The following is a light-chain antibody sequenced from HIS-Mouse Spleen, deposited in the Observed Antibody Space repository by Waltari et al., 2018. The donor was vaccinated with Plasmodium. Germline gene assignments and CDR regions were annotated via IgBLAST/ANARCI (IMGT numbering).Light chain of an antibody. J-gene: IGKJ1*01. V-gene: IGKV1-39*01. CDR2: AAS. CDR3: QQSYSTWT. Sequence: DIQMTQSPSSLSASVGDRVTITCRASQSISNYLNWNQQKPGKAPKFLIYAASTLQSGVPSRFSGSGSGTDFTLTISSLQPEDFATYYCQQSYSTWTFGQGTKVEIK. CDR1: QSISNY.